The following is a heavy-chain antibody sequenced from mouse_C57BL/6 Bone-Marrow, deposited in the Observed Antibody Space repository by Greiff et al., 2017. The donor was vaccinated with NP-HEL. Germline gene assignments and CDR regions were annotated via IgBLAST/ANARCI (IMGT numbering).Heavy chain of an antibody. CDR2: IDPENGDT. CDR1: GFNIKDDY. V-gene: IGHV14-4*01. CDR3: TTWGYYYGSSYLDY. J-gene: IGHJ2*01. D-gene: IGHD1-1*01. Sequence: EVQLQQSGAELVRPGASVKLSCTASGFNIKDDYMHWVKQRPEQGLEWIGWIDPENGDTEYASKFQGKATITADTSSNTAYLQLSSLTSEDTAVYYWTTWGYYYGSSYLDYWGQGTTLTVSS.